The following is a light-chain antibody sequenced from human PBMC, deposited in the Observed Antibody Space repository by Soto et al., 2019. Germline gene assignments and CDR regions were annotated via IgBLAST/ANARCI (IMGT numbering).Light chain of an antibody. CDR2: STS. CDR3: QQSYSTPWT. V-gene: IGKV1-39*01. Sequence: DIQMTQSPSSVSASVGDRVTITCRLSQSLSTFLNWYQQKPGKAPHLLISSTSTLQSGVPSRFSGSGSGTEFTLTISSLQPEDFATYYCQQSYSTPWTFGQGTKVDIK. J-gene: IGKJ1*01. CDR1: QSLSTF.